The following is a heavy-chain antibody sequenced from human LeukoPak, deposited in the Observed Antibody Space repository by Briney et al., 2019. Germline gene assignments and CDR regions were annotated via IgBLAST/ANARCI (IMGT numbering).Heavy chain of an antibody. J-gene: IGHJ5*02. CDR1: GFXVGTTY. V-gene: IGHV3-30*18. CDR2: ISYDGSNK. CDR3: AKVSEYQLLSPEGWFDP. D-gene: IGHD2-2*01. Sequence: GGSLRLSCVASGFXVGTTYFSWVRQAPGKGLEWVAVISYDGSNKYYADSVKGRFTISRDNSKNTLYLQMNSLRAEDTAVYYCAKVSEYQLLSPEGWFDPWGQGTLVTVSS.